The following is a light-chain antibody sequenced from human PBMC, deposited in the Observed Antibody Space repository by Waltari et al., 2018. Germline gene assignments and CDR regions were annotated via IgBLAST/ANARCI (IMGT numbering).Light chain of an antibody. J-gene: IGKJ1*01. V-gene: IGKV1-8*01. CDR3: QQYYSYPRT. CDR1: QGISSY. Sequence: AIRITQSPSSLSASTGDRVTITCRASQGISSYLAWYQQKPGKAPKHLIYAASTLQSGVPSRFSGSGSGTDFTLTISCLQSEDFVTYYCQQYYSYPRTFGQGTKVEIK. CDR2: AAS.